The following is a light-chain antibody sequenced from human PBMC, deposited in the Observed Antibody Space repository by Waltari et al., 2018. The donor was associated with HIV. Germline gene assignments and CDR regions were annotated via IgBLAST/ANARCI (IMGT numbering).Light chain of an antibody. Sequence: SYELTQPPSVSVSPGQTASITCSGDKLGTKYAFWYQQKAGQSPVLVIYQDDKRPSGIPERFSGSNSGNTAPLTISGTQAMDEADYYCQTWDNRTARVFGPGTKVTVL. CDR2: QDD. CDR3: QTWDNRTARV. J-gene: IGLJ1*01. CDR1: KLGTKY. V-gene: IGLV3-1*01.